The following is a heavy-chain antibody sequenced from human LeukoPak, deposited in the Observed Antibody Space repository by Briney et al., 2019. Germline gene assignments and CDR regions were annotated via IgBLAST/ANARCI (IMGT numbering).Heavy chain of an antibody. CDR3: ARDLTSTTVATFDY. CDR1: GYTFTSYA. D-gene: IGHD4-23*01. J-gene: IGHJ4*02. Sequence: ASVKVSCKASGYTFTSYAMNWVRQAPGQGLEWMGWINTDTGNPTYAQAFTGRFVFSLDTSVSTAFLQISNLKAEDTAVYYCARDLTSTTVATFDYWGQGTLVTVSS. V-gene: IGHV7-4-1*02. CDR2: INTDTGNP.